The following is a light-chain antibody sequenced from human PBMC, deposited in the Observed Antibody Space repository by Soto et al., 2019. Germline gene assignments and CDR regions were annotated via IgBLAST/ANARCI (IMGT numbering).Light chain of an antibody. CDR3: SSYTSSSTL. Sequence: QSVLTQPPSASGTPGQRVTISCSGGASNIGRNTVNWYQDLPGTAPKLLISSDNKRPSGVPDRFSGAKSGTSASLAISGLQSEDEADYYCSSYTSSSTLFGTGTKLTVL. V-gene: IGLV1-44*01. CDR2: SDN. CDR1: ASNIGRNT. J-gene: IGLJ1*01.